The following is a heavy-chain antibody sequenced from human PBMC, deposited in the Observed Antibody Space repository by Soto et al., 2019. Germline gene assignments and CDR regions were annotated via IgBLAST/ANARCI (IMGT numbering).Heavy chain of an antibody. CDR2: INRSGST. J-gene: IGHJ3*02. D-gene: IGHD3-10*01. V-gene: IGHV4-34*01. CDR1: GGCFSGYY. CDR3: ASSYGSGSYYHDAFDI. Sequence: SETLCLTYAFYGGCFSGYYLSWIHKPRGKGLDWIGEINRSGSTNYNPSLKSRVTISVDTSKNQFSLKLSSVTAADTAVYYCASSYGSGSYYHDAFDIWGQGTMVTVSS.